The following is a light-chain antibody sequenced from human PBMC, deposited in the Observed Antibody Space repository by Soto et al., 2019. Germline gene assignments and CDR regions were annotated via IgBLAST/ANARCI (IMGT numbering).Light chain of an antibody. J-gene: IGKJ2*01. Sequence: DIQMTQSPSSLSASVGDRVTIICRASQGISICLAWYQQKPGKVAKYLIYSGSTLQSGVPPRFSGSGPGTDFTLTINSLQPEDVATYYCQKYNSAPYTFGQGTKLEIK. V-gene: IGKV1-27*01. CDR1: QGISIC. CDR2: SGS. CDR3: QKYNSAPYT.